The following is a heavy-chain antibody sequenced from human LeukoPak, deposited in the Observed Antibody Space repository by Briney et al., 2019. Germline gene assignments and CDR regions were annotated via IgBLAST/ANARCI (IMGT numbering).Heavy chain of an antibody. J-gene: IGHJ4*02. CDR2: IYYSGST. D-gene: IGHD4-17*01. CDR1: GGSISSYY. V-gene: IGHV4-59*01. Sequence: PSETLSLTCTVSGGSISSYYWSWIRQPPGKGLEWIGYIYYSGSTNYNPSLKSRVTISVDTSKNQFSLKLSSVTAADTAVYYCARAEDYGDYEPLAFDYWGQGTLVTVSS. CDR3: ARAEDYGDYEPLAFDY.